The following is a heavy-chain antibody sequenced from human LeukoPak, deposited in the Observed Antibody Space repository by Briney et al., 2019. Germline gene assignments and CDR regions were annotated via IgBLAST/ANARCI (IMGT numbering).Heavy chain of an antibody. CDR1: GFTFSSFW. CDR3: AAPGNRASGPFDL. Sequence: GGSLRLSCAASGFTFSSFWMHWVRQVPGKGLVWVSHVNSDGTSTTYADSVKGRFTISRDNAKNTLYLQMNSLTTEDTAVYYCAAPGNRASGPFDLWGQGTLVTVSS. J-gene: IGHJ4*02. V-gene: IGHV3-74*01. D-gene: IGHD3-10*01. CDR2: VNSDGTST.